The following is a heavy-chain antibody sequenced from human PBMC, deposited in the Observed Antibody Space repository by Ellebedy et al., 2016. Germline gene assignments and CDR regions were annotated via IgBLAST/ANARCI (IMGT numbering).Heavy chain of an antibody. V-gene: IGHV3-7*04. CDR1: GFSFSRHW. D-gene: IGHD4-23*01. Sequence: GGSLRLSCAASGFSFSRHWMSWVRQAPGKGLEWVANIEEDGSAKYYVDSVKGRFTISRDNPKNSLYLQMNSLRDEDTGVYYCARDDSGGLGGAWGQGTLVTVSS. CDR3: ARDDSGGLGGA. J-gene: IGHJ5*02. CDR2: IEEDGSAK.